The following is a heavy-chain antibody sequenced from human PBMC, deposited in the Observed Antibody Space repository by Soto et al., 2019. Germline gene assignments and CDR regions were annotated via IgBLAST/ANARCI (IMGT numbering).Heavy chain of an antibody. J-gene: IGHJ6*02. Sequence: ASVKVSCKASGYTFTSYDINWVRQATGQGLEWMGWMNPNSGNTGYAQKFQGRVTMTRNTSISTAYMELSSLRSEDTAVYYCARDGSTSWYSYDYHGMDVWGQGTTVTVSS. CDR1: GYTFTSYD. V-gene: IGHV1-8*01. CDR3: ARDGSTSWYSYDYHGMDV. D-gene: IGHD5-18*01. CDR2: MNPNSGNT.